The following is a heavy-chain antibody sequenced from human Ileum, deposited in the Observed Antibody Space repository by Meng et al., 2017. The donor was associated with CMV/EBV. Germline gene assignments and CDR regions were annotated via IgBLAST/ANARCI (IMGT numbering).Heavy chain of an antibody. CDR3: ARGPNWFDP. CDR1: GGSFSGYY. CDR2: INHSGST. V-gene: IGHV4-34*01. J-gene: IGHJ5*02. Sequence: LSRTCAVYGGSFSGYYWSWIRQPPGKGLEWIGEINHSGSTNYNPSLKSRVTISVDTSKNQFSLKLSSVTAADTAVYYCARGPNWFDPWGQGTLVTVSS.